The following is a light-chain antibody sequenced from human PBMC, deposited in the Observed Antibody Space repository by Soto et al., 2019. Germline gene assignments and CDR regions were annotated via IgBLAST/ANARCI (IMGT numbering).Light chain of an antibody. J-gene: IGLJ1*01. V-gene: IGLV3-21*04. Sequence: SSELTQPPSVSVAPGKTARISCEGNNIGSKSVHWHQQKPGQAPVLVIYYDSDRPSGIPERFSGSNSGNTATLTISRVEAGYEADYYCQVWDSSSDHHVFGTGTKLTVL. CDR1: NIGSKS. CDR2: YDS. CDR3: QVWDSSSDHHV.